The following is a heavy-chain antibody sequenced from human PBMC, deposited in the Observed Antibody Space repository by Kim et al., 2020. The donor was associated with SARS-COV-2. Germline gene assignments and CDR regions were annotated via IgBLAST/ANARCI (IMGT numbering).Heavy chain of an antibody. CDR2: ISWNSGSI. CDR3: AILQVGVITPFDY. D-gene: IGHD3-22*01. Sequence: GGSLRLSCAASGFTFDDYAMHWVRQAPGKGLEWVSGISWNSGSIGYADSVKGRFTISRDNAKNSLYLQMNSLRAEDTALYYCAILQVGVITPFDYWGQGTLVTVSS. CDR1: GFTFDDYA. V-gene: IGHV3-9*01. J-gene: IGHJ4*02.